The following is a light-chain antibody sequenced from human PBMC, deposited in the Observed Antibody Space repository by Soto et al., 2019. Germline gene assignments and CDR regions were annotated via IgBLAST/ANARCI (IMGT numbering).Light chain of an antibody. CDR1: SSDVGGYNY. CDR2: EVS. Sequence: QSALTQPASVSGSPGQSITISCTGTSSDVGGYNYVSWYQQHPGKAPKLMIYEVSNRPSGVSNRFSGSKSGNTASLTISALQAEDAAAYYRCSYASNSFVYVFGTGTKVTV. V-gene: IGLV2-14*01. CDR3: CSYASNSFVYV. J-gene: IGLJ1*01.